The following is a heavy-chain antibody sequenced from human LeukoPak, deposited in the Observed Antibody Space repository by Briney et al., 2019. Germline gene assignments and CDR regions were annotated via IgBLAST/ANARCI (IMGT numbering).Heavy chain of an antibody. D-gene: IGHD3-22*01. CDR2: ISYDGSNK. CDR3: AKEITMIVG. Sequence: GGSLRLSCAASGFTFSSYGMHWVRQAPGKGLEWVAVISYDGSNKYYADSVKGRFTISRDNSKNTLYLQMNSLRAEDTAVYYCAKEITMIVGWGQGTLVTVSS. CDR1: GFTFSSYG. V-gene: IGHV3-30*18. J-gene: IGHJ4*02.